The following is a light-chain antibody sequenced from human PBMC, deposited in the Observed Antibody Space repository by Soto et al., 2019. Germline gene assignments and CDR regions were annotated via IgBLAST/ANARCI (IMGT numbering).Light chain of an antibody. CDR1: YTVGTN. Sequence: EIGLKLSPAALSLSQGERATLSCWASYTVGTNLAWYQQKPGQAPRLLIYDTSTRATGVPARFSGSGSGTEFTLTISSLQSEDFAVYYCQHYHDWPPRPFGQGTNVDI. CDR2: DTS. J-gene: IGKJ1*01. V-gene: IGKV3-15*01. CDR3: QHYHDWPPRP.